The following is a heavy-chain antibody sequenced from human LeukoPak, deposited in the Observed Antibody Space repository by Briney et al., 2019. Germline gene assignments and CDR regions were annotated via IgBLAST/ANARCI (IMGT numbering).Heavy chain of an antibody. V-gene: IGHV3-23*01. CDR3: AKDGDLYYYDSSGYSNFDY. CDR2: ISGSGGST. J-gene: IGHJ4*02. CDR1: GFTFSSYA. D-gene: IGHD3-22*01. Sequence: PGGSLRLSCAASGFTFSSYAMSWVRQAPGKGLEWVSAISGSGGSTYYADPVKGRSTISRDNSKNTLYLQMNSLRAEDTAVYYCAKDGDLYYYDSSGYSNFDYWGQGTLVTVSS.